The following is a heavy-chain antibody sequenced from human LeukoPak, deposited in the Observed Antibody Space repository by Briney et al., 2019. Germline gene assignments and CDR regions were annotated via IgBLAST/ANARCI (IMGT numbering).Heavy chain of an antibody. CDR3: ATPTVPTAVDYFDY. J-gene: IGHJ4*02. CDR1: GFTFSGYW. V-gene: IGHV3-74*01. D-gene: IGHD4-17*01. CDR2: INSDGTST. Sequence: GGSLRLSCVASGFTFSGYWMHWVRQPPGKGLVWVSRINSDGTSTTYADSVKGRFTITRDNAKNTLYLQMNSLRAEDTAVYYCATPTVPTAVDYFDYWGQGTLVTVSS.